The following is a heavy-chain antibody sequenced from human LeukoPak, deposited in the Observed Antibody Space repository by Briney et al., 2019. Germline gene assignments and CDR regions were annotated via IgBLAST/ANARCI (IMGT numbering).Heavy chain of an antibody. D-gene: IGHD2-2*01. J-gene: IGHJ4*02. Sequence: GGSLTLSCAASGLTFSSYGMHWVRQAPGKGLEWVAVISYGGSNKYHADYVKGRFTFSRDNSKNTLYVQMNSLRAEDTAVYYCATANQYCDSTSCPLWDYLDYWGQGTVVTVSS. CDR1: GLTFSSYG. CDR3: ATANQYCDSTSCPLWDYLDY. V-gene: IGHV3-30*03. CDR2: ISYGGSNK.